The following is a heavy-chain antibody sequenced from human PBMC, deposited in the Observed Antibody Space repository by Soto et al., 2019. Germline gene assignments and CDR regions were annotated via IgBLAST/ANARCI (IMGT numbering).Heavy chain of an antibody. Sequence: SETLSLTCTVSGGSISSYYWSWIRQPPGKGLEWIGYIYYSGSTNYNPSLKSRVTISVDTSKNQFSLKLSSVTAADTAVYYCARGVTGTTLYYYYYYMDVWGKGTTVTVSS. CDR1: GGSISSYY. CDR3: ARGVTGTTLYYYYYYMDV. CDR2: IYYSGST. D-gene: IGHD1-7*01. V-gene: IGHV4-59*01. J-gene: IGHJ6*03.